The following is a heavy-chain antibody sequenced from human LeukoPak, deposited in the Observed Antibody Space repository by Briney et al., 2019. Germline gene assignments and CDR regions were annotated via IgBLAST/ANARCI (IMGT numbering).Heavy chain of an antibody. V-gene: IGHV3-23*01. CDR3: VQEGPRGLAFDI. Sequence: GGSLRLSCEASGVTFSSYVMSWVRQAPGKGPEWVSGISGSGGGTYYADSVKGRFAISRDISKNTLYLQMNSLRAEDTAVYYCVQEGPRGLAFDIWGQGTKVTVSS. CDR1: GVTFSSYV. CDR2: ISGSGGGT. J-gene: IGHJ3*02.